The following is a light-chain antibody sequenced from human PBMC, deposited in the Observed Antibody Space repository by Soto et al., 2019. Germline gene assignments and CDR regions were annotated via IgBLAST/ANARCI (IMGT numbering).Light chain of an antibody. CDR3: QQYSNWPRT. CDR1: QSVSSN. CDR2: DAS. V-gene: IGKV3-11*01. Sequence: ETVLTQSPGTLSLSPGERATLSCRASQSVSSNLAWYQQKPGQAPRLLIYDASNRATGIPARFSGSGSGTDFTLTISSLQSEDFAVYYCQQYSNWPRTFGQGTKVDIK. J-gene: IGKJ1*01.